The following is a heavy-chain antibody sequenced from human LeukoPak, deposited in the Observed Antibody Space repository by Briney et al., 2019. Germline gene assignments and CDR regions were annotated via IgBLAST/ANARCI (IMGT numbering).Heavy chain of an antibody. Sequence: GASVNVSCKASGYTFTGYYMHWVRQAPGQGLEWMGWINPNSGGTNYAQKFQGRVTMTRDTSISTAYMELSRLRSDDTAVYYCARDGKSSSWPYNWFDPWGQGTLVTVSS. CDR1: GYTFTGYY. V-gene: IGHV1-2*02. CDR3: ARDGKSSSWPYNWFDP. CDR2: INPNSGGT. D-gene: IGHD6-13*01. J-gene: IGHJ5*02.